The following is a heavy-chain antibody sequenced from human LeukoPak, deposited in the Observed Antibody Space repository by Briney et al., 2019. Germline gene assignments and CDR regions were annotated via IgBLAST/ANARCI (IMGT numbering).Heavy chain of an antibody. J-gene: IGHJ4*02. CDR2: ISSSSSYI. CDR1: GFTFSSYS. D-gene: IGHD6-19*01. CDR3: AREADSGWYPD. Sequence: GGSLRLSCAASGFTFSSYSMNWVRQAPGKGLEWVSSISSSSSYIYYADSVKGRFTISRDNAKNSLYLQMNSLRAEDTAVYYCAREADSGWYPDWGQGTLVTVSS. V-gene: IGHV3-21*01.